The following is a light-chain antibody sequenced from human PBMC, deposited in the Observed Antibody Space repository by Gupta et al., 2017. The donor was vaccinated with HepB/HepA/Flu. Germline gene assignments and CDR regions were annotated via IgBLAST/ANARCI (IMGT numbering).Light chain of an antibody. Sequence: DIQMTQSPSTLSASVGDRVTITCRDSQSIGNNLAWYKQKPGKAPNVMIYRASKVESGVPSRFSGSEYEKDFTLTSSRRQDDDFANYYYQQDYSFRTFGQGTKVEIK. V-gene: IGKV1-5*03. CDR1: QSIGNN. CDR2: RAS. J-gene: IGKJ1*01. CDR3: QQDYSFRT.